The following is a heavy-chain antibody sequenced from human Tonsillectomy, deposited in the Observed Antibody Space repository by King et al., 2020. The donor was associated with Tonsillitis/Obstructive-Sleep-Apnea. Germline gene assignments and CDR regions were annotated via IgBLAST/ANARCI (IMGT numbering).Heavy chain of an antibody. V-gene: IGHV1-2*04. CDR3: ARVPHGGREPEHWFDP. CDR2: INPDNGDT. CDR1: GYTFTAYY. Sequence: QLVQSGAEVRKPGASVKVSCKASGYTFTAYYIHWVRQAPGHGLEWMGWINPDNGDTNYPQKFQGWITMTRDTSISTAYMELSRLRSDDTAVYYCARVPHGGREPEHWFDPWGQGTLVTVSS. J-gene: IGHJ5*01. D-gene: IGHD1-14*01.